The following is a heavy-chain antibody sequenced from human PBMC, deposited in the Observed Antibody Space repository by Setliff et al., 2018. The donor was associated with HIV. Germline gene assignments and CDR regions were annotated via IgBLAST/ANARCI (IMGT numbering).Heavy chain of an antibody. CDR3: ARSRPTNYFDY. V-gene: IGHV3-43*01. D-gene: IGHD2-2*01. Sequence: LSLSCGASGFTFDDYTMHWVRQVPGKGLEWLSLISWDGSSTIHHSDSVKGRFTISRDNAKNSLYLQMNSLRAEDTAMYYCARSRPTNYFDYWGQGTLVTVSS. J-gene: IGHJ4*02. CDR1: GFTFDDYT. CDR2: ISWDGSSTI.